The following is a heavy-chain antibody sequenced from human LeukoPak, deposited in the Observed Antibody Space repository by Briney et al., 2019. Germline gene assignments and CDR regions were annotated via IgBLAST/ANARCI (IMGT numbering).Heavy chain of an antibody. CDR2: ISSGSTI. J-gene: IGHJ4*02. Sequence: PGGSLRLSCAASGFTFSDYYMSWIRQAPGKGLEWVSYISSGSTIYYSDSVKGRFTISRDNSKNTLYLQMNSLRAEDTAVYYCAKDRSGAYYDILTGYSLPDYWGQGTLVTVSS. CDR1: GFTFSDYY. CDR3: AKDRSGAYYDILTGYSLPDY. V-gene: IGHV3-69-1*01. D-gene: IGHD3-9*01.